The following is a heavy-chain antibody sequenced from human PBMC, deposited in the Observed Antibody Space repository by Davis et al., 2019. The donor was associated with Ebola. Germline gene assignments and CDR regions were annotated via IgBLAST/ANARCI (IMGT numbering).Heavy chain of an antibody. CDR2: IYPGDSDT. Sequence: GESLKISCKGSGYIFSSYWIAWVRQMPGKGLEWMGIIYPGDSDTTYSPSFQGQVTISADKSTTTAYLQWSSLKVSDSAIYYCARVSCAGGSCPLAHWGQGTLITVSS. D-gene: IGHD2-8*02. V-gene: IGHV5-51*01. CDR1: GYIFSSYW. CDR3: ARVSCAGGSCPLAH. J-gene: IGHJ4*02.